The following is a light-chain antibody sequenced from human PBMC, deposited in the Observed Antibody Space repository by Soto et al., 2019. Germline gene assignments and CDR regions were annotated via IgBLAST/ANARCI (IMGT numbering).Light chain of an antibody. J-gene: IGLJ3*02. V-gene: IGLV1-40*01. CDR2: GDS. CDR3: QFYDSSLSGWL. Sequence: QPVLTQPPSVSGAPGQRVTISCTGSSSNIGAGYNVHWYQQVPGTAPKLLIYGDSNRPSGVPDRFSGSKSGTSASLAITGLQAEDEADYYCQFYDSSLSGWLFGGGTKLTVL. CDR1: SSNIGAGYN.